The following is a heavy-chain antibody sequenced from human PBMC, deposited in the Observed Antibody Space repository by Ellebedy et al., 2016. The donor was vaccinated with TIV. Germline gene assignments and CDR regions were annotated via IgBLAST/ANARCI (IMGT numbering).Heavy chain of an antibody. CDR1: GFTFSSHA. CDR2: VNADSKAF. V-gene: IGHV3-48*04. D-gene: IGHD3-9*01. CDR3: VRDLTAYAMDH. J-gene: IGHJ4*02. Sequence: GESLKISXAASGFTFSSHAMNWVRQAPGKGLEWVSYVNADSKAFYYADSVRGRFTVSRDNAKNSLSLQMSGLRAEDTAVYYCVRDLTAYAMDHWGQGTLVTVSS.